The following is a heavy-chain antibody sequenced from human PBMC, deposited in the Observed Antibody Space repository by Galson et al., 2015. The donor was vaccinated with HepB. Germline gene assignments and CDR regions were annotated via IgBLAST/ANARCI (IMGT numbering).Heavy chain of an antibody. CDR2: ISGSDGNT. J-gene: IGHJ4*02. CDR1: GSTFTSYA. D-gene: IGHD3-3*01. V-gene: IGHV3-23*01. Sequence: SLRLSCAASGSTFTSYAMSWVRQAPGKGLEWVSSISGSDGNTYYADSVKGRFTISRDTSKNTLYLQMNSLRAEDTAVYYCAKTFYDFWSHYPRWGQGTLVTVSS. CDR3: AKTFYDFWSHYPR.